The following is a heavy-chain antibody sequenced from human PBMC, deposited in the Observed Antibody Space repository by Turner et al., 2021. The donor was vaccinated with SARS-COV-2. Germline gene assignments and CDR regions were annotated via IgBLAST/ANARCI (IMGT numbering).Heavy chain of an antibody. D-gene: IGHD6-13*01. CDR3: ASDNGYSSSWYSVAFDI. CDR1: GFSFSTFW. CDR2: VKQYGSEK. Sequence: VQLVESGGGVVQPGGSLRLYVAAPGFSFSTFWFSWVRQAPGKGLEWVANVKQYGSEKYYVDSVKGRFNISRDNTKNSLYLQMNSLRAEDTAVYYCASDNGYSSSWYSVAFDIWGQGTMVTVSS. V-gene: IGHV3-7*04. J-gene: IGHJ3*02.